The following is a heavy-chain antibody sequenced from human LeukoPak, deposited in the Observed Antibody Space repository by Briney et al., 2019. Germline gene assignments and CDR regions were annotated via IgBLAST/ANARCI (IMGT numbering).Heavy chain of an antibody. V-gene: IGHV1-69*13. CDR1: GGTFSSYA. D-gene: IGHD5-18*01. CDR2: IIPIFGTA. J-gene: IGHJ4*02. CDR3: ARQMDTAMVTAIDY. Sequence: ASVKVSCKASGGTFSSYAISWVRQAHGQGLEWMGGIIPIFGTANYAQKFQGRVTITADESTSTAYMELSSLRSEDTAVYYCARQMDTAMVTAIDYWGQGTLVTVSS.